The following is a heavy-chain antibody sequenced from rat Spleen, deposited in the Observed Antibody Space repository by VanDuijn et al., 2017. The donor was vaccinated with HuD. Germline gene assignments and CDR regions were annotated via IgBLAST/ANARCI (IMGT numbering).Heavy chain of an antibody. CDR3: AKETGYNSYFDY. J-gene: IGHJ2*01. D-gene: IGHD1-4*01. V-gene: IGHV5S13*01. Sequence: EVQLVESGGGLVQPGRSLKLSCAASGFTFSNYDMAWVRQAPTKGLEWVASLSTGGGNTYYRDSVKGRFTISRDNAKNTLYLQMDSLRSEDTATYYCAKETGYNSYFDYWGQGVMVTVSS. CDR1: GFTFSNYD. CDR2: LSTGGGNT.